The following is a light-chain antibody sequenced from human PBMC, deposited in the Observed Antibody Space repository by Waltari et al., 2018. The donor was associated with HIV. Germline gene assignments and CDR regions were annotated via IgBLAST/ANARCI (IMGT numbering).Light chain of an antibody. J-gene: IGKJ2*01. CDR3: QQSDDTPYT. CDR2: ASS. V-gene: IGKV1-39*01. Sequence: DIQLTQSPSSLSASVGDTVTITCRASQSVDYYVNWYQHKPGKAPKLLIFASSSLQSWVPSRFSGSRSGTDFSLTITGLQPEDFATYFCQQSDDTPYTFGQGTKLEIK. CDR1: QSVDYY.